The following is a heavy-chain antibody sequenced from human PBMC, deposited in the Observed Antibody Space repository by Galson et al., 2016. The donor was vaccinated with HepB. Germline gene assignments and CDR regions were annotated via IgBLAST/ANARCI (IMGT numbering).Heavy chain of an antibody. Sequence: SLRLSCAAPGFTFRNYGMHWVRQAPGQGLEWVAIISHDGSLKFYADSVKGRFTISRDNSKNTLYLQINSLRPEDTAIYYCAKAMAAARTNWFDPWGQGVLVTVSS. J-gene: IGHJ5*02. CDR2: ISHDGSLK. D-gene: IGHD6-13*01. CDR1: GFTFRNYG. V-gene: IGHV3-30*18. CDR3: AKAMAAARTNWFDP.